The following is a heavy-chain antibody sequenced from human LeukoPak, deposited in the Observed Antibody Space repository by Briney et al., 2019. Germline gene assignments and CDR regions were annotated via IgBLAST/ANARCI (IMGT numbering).Heavy chain of an antibody. Sequence: GALVKVSCKASGYTFTSYDINWVRQATGQGLEWMGWMNPNSGNTGYAQKFQGRVTMTRNTSISTAYMELSSLRSEDTAVYYCVRSGYYGRGWFDPWGQGTLVTVSS. CDR3: VRSGYYGRGWFDP. CDR1: GYTFTSYD. V-gene: IGHV1-8*01. CDR2: MNPNSGNT. J-gene: IGHJ5*02. D-gene: IGHD3-10*01.